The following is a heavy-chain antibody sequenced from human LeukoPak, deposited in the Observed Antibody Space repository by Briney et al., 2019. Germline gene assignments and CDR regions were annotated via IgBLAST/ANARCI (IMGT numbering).Heavy chain of an antibody. Sequence: ASVKVSCRPFGYTFTGYYIHWVRQAPGLGLEWMGWINPNTGATMYGQKFQGRVTLTRDTSIDTAYMELTNLRSDDTALYCCARDRVGSGWPRPYYFEFWGQGSLVTVSS. CDR3: ARDRVGSGWPRPYYFEF. D-gene: IGHD6-19*01. V-gene: IGHV1-2*02. CDR2: INPNTGAT. CDR1: GYTFTGYY. J-gene: IGHJ4*02.